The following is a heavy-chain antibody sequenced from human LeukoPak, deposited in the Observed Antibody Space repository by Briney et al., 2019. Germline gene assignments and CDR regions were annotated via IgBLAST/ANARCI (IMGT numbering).Heavy chain of an antibody. CDR2: IIPIFGTA. V-gene: IGHV1-69*06. J-gene: IGHJ6*03. Sequence: GASVKVSCKASGGTFSSYAISWVRQAPGRGLEWMGGIIPIFGTANYVQKFQGRVTITADKSTSTAYMELSSLRSEDTAVYYCARLAATGGYYYYYYYMDVWGKGTTVTVSS. CDR1: GGTFSSYA. D-gene: IGHD2-15*01. CDR3: ARLAATGGYYYYYYYMDV.